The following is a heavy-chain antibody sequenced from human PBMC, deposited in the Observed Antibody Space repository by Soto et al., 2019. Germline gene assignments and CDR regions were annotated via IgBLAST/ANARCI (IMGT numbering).Heavy chain of an antibody. J-gene: IGHJ4*02. Sequence: PGGSLRLSFAASGFTFSNAWMSWVRQAPGKGLEWVFRIKSKTDGGTKDYAAPVKGRFTISRDDSKNTLYLQMNSLKTEDTAVYYCSTTTYYDILTVFYTVDXLGQVALFTVSX. CDR2: IKSKTDGGTK. D-gene: IGHD3-9*01. CDR1: GFTFSNAW. V-gene: IGHV3-15*01. CDR3: STTTYYDILTVFYTVDX.